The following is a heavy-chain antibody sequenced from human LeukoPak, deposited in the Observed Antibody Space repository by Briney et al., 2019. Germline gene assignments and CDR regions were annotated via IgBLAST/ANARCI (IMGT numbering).Heavy chain of an antibody. D-gene: IGHD2-15*01. J-gene: IGHJ4*02. CDR2: ISGSGGST. CDR3: AKGRQLLPFDY. CDR1: GFTFSSYA. V-gene: IGHV3-23*01. Sequence: GGSLRLSCAASGFTFSSYAMSWVRQVPGKGLEWVSAISGSGGSTYYADSVKGRFIISRDNSKNTLYLQMNSLRAEDTAVYYCAKGRQLLPFDYWGQGTLVTVSS.